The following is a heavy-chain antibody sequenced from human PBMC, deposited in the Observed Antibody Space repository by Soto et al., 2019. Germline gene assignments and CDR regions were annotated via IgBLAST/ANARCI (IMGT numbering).Heavy chain of an antibody. CDR3: ANMVLYGMDV. Sequence: EVQLLESGGGLVQPGGSLRLSCAASGFTFSSYAMSWVRQAPGKGLEWVSAISGSGGSTYYADSVKGRFTISRDNSKNTLYRQKNSVRAEDTAVYDCANMVLYGMDVWGQGTTVTVSS. V-gene: IGHV3-23*01. D-gene: IGHD2-8*01. CDR1: GFTFSSYA. CDR2: ISGSGGST. J-gene: IGHJ6*02.